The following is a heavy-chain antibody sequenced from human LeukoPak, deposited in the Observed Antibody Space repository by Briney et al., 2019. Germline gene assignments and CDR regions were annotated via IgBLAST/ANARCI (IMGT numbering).Heavy chain of an antibody. CDR3: ARNFYCTITSCSPSWFDP. CDR1: GYTFIDYY. Sequence: ASVKVSCKASGYTFIDYYMHWVRQAPGQGLEWMGWINSKTGGTSYAQKFQGRVTMTRDTSISTAYMELSWLRSDDTAVYYCARNFYCTITSCSPSWFDPWGQGTLVTVSS. J-gene: IGHJ5*02. V-gene: IGHV1-2*02. D-gene: IGHD2-2*01. CDR2: INSKTGGT.